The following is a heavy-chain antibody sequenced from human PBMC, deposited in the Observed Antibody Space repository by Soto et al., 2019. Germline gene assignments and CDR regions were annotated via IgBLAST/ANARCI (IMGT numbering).Heavy chain of an antibody. CDR2: MNPNSGNT. CDR3: ASLTMIVGGVAFDI. Sequence: ASVKVSCKASGCTFTSYDINWVLQATGQGLEWMGWMNPNSGNTGYAQKFQGRVTMTRNTSISTAYMELSSLRSEDTAVYYCASLTMIVGGVAFDIWGQGTMVTVSS. V-gene: IGHV1-8*01. CDR1: GCTFTSYD. D-gene: IGHD3-22*01. J-gene: IGHJ3*02.